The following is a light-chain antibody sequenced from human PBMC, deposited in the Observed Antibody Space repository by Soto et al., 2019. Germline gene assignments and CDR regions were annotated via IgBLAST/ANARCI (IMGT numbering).Light chain of an antibody. CDR3: QQRRSWPPTIT. CDR1: QSVSNNY. V-gene: IGKV3D-20*02. CDR2: GAS. J-gene: IGKJ5*01. Sequence: EIVFTQSPVSLALSPVKRATLSCRHSQSVSNNYLAWYQQKPGKAPRLLIYGASNRATGIPDRFSGSGSLKDFTLNISSLEPEDFAVYYCQQRRSWPPTITFGQGTRLEIK.